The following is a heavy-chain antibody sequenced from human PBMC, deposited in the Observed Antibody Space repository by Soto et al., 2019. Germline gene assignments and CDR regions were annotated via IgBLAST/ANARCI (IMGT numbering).Heavy chain of an antibody. CDR1: GFTVSSDY. Sequence: EVQLVESGGGLIQPGGYLRLSCAASGFTVSSDYMSWVRQAPGKGLEWVSVIYTGGSTYYADSVKGRFTFSRDNSKNTLYLQMSSLRAEDTAVYYFARAYGDNPSLFHPWGQGTLVTVSS. CDR3: ARAYGDNPSLFHP. CDR2: IYTGGST. J-gene: IGHJ5*02. D-gene: IGHD4-17*01. V-gene: IGHV3-53*01.